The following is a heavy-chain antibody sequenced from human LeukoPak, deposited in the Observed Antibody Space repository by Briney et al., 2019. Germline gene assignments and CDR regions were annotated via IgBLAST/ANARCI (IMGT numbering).Heavy chain of an antibody. CDR1: GGTFSNYA. V-gene: IGHV1-69*13. J-gene: IGHJ4*02. CDR3: ARLRYYSESNANNRFDY. CDR2: IIPIFDTA. D-gene: IGHD3-10*01. Sequence: SVKVSCKASGGTFSNYAIGWVRQAPGLGLEWMGGIIPIFDTADYAQKFQGRLTITADESTTTAYMELSRLRSDDTAVYYCARLRYYSESNANNRFDYWGQGTLVTVSS.